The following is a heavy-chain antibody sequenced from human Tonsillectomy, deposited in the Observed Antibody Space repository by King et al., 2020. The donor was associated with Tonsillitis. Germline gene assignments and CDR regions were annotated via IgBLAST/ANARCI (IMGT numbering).Heavy chain of an antibody. CDR2: IKQDGSEA. V-gene: IGHV3-7*03. Sequence: VQLVESGGGLVQPGGSLRLSCAASGFTFSSYWMSWVRQAPGKGLEWVANIKQDGSEAYYVDSVTGRVTISRDNAENSLYLQMNSLRAEDTAVYYCARDSLPATRAFDLWGRGTLVTVSS. CDR3: ARDSLPATRAFDL. CDR1: GFTFSSYW. J-gene: IGHJ2*01. D-gene: IGHD1-26*01.